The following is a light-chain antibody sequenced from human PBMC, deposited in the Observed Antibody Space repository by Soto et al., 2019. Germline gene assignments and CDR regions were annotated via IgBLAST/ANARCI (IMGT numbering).Light chain of an antibody. CDR2: GAS. V-gene: IGKV3-15*01. J-gene: IGKJ1*01. CDR3: QQYSNWPRT. CDR1: QSVSTN. Sequence: IVMTQSPATLSVSPGKRATLSCRASQSVSTNLAWYQLKPGQAPRLLIYGASTRATGIPARFSGSGSGTEFTLTITSLQSEDFAVYFCQQYSNWPRTFGQGTK.